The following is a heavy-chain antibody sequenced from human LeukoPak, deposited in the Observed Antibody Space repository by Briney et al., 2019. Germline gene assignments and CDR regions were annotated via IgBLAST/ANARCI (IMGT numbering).Heavy chain of an antibody. V-gene: IGHV4-38-2*01. D-gene: IGHD2-15*01. J-gene: IGHJ5*02. CDR1: GYSISSGYY. CDR2: IYQSGST. Sequence: PSETLSLTCAVSGYSISSGYYWGWIRQPPGKGLEWIGSIYQSGSTYYNPSLKSRVTMSVDTSKNQFSLKLSSVTAADTAVYYCARGRICSGGSCYSDWFDPWGQGTLVTVSS. CDR3: ARGRICSGGSCYSDWFDP.